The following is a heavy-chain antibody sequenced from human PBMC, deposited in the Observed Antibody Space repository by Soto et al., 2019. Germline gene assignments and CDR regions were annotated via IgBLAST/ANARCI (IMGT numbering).Heavy chain of an antibody. CDR1: GFTLSTYW. CDR2: ISSGGTYT. CDR3: ARTFVDGMAGFGP. V-gene: IGHV3-74*01. J-gene: IGHJ5*02. Sequence: EVQLVESGGGLVQPGGSLRLSCAASGFTLSTYWMHWVRQVPGKGLVWVSRISSGGTYTNYADSVKGRFTISRDSARNTLVLQMNYLTGEDTAVYYCARTFVDGMAGFGPWGQGTLVTVSS. D-gene: IGHD2-15*01.